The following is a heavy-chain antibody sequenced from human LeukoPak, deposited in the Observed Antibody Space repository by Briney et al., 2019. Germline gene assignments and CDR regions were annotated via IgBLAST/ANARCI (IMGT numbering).Heavy chain of an antibody. V-gene: IGHV3-74*01. D-gene: IGHD4-17*01. CDR2: INRDGSTT. J-gene: IGHJ4*02. CDR3: ATWDDYGDYAAFEY. CDR1: GFAFSNYW. Sequence: PGGSLRLSCAASGFAFSNYWVHWVRQAPGKGLVWVSRINRDGSTTNYADSVKGRFTVSRDNAKNSLFLHMNSLRAEDTAVYYCATWDDYGDYAAFEYWGQGTLVTVSS.